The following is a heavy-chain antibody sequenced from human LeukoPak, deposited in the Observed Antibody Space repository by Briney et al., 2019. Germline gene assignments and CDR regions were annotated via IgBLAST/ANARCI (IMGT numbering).Heavy chain of an antibody. CDR2: IYSGGST. V-gene: IGHV3-53*04. CDR3: ARAGSGGAFDI. Sequence: GGSLRLSCAASGFTVSSNYMSWVRQAPGKGLEWVSVIYSGGSTYYADSVKGRFTISRHNSKNTLYLQMNSLRAEDTVVYYCARAGSGGAFDIWGQGTMVTVSS. J-gene: IGHJ3*02. D-gene: IGHD3-10*01. CDR1: GFTVSSNY.